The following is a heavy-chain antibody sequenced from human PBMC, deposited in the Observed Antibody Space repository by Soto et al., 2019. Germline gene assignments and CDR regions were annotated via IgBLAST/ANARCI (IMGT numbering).Heavy chain of an antibody. Sequence: SETLSLTCTASGGSISIYYCTWIRQPQGKGLEWIGYIYYSGSTNYNPSLKSRVTMSVDTSKNQFSLKLSSVTAADTAVYYCARDXPDYYGSGSNAAYGMDVWGQGTTVTVSS. CDR2: IYYSGST. J-gene: IGHJ6*02. CDR1: GGSISIYY. D-gene: IGHD3-10*01. CDR3: ARDXPDYYGSGSNAAYGMDV. V-gene: IGHV4-59*12.